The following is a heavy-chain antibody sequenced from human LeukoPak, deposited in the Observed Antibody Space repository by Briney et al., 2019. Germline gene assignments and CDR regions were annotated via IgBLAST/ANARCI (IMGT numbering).Heavy chain of an antibody. Sequence: GGSLRLSCEASGFTFSSYAMSWVRQAPGKGLEWVSAISGSGGSTYYADSVKGRFTISRDNSKNTLYLQMNSLRAEDTAVYYCAKSSHDSGDYDFAYWGQGTLVTVSS. J-gene: IGHJ4*02. V-gene: IGHV3-23*01. CDR3: AKSSHDSGDYDFAY. D-gene: IGHD4-17*01. CDR1: GFTFSSYA. CDR2: ISGSGGST.